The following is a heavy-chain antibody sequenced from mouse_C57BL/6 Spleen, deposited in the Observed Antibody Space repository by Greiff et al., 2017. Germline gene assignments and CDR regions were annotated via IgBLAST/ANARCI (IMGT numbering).Heavy chain of an antibody. CDR3: ARPGGYYGSFDY. V-gene: IGHV5-17*01. J-gene: IGHJ2*01. Sequence: EVKVEESGGGLVKPGGSLKLSCAASGFTFSDYGMHWVRQAPEKGLEWVAYISSGSSTIYYADTVKGRFTISRDNAKNTLFLQMTSLRSEDTAMYYCARPGGYYGSFDYWGQGTTLTVSS. CDR1: GFTFSDYG. D-gene: IGHD1-1*01. CDR2: ISSGSSTI.